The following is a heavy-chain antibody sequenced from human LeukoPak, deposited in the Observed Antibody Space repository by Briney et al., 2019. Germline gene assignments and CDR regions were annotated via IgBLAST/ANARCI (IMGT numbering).Heavy chain of an antibody. J-gene: IGHJ4*02. CDR3: ARGGLFKYFFDY. V-gene: IGHV3-74*01. CDR2: INTDESKI. D-gene: IGHD2-15*01. CDR1: GFTISSYA. Sequence: PGGSLRLSCAASGFTISSYAMSWVRQAPGKGLVWVSRINTDESKINHADSVKGRFTISRDNAKNMLYLQMNSLRAEDTAVYYCARGGLFKYFFDYWGQGTPVTVSS.